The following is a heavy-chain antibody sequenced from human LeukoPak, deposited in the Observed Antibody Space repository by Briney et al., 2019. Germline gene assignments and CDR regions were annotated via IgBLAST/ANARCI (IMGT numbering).Heavy chain of an antibody. V-gene: IGHV4-4*02. CDR3: ARKDGQLWLFPSY. D-gene: IGHD5-18*01. J-gene: IGHJ4*02. CDR1: GGSISSSNW. Sequence: SETLSLTCAVSGGSISSSNWWSWVRQPPGKGLEWIGEIYHSGSTNYNPSLKSRVTISVDTSKNQFSLKLSSVTAADTAVYYCARKDGQLWLFPSYWGQGTLVTVSS. CDR2: IYHSGST.